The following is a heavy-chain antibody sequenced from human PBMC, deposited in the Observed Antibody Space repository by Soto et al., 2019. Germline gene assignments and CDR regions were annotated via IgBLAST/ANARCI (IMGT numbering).Heavy chain of an antibody. CDR1: GFTFSSYS. V-gene: IGHV3-23*01. CDR3: VILALGKFDF. CDR2: ISDTAHRI. D-gene: IGHD1-26*01. J-gene: IGHJ4*02. Sequence: PGGSLRLSCAASGFTFSSYSMNWVRQAPGKGLEWVASISDTAHRIFHADSVKGRFTISRDNSRNRLYLQMNSLRAEDTALYYCVILALGKFDFWGQGTLVTVSS.